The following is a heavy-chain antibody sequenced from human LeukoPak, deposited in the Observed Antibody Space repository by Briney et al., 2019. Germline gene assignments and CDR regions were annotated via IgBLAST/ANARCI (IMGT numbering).Heavy chain of an antibody. Sequence: ASVKVSCKASGYTFTGYYMHWVRQAPGQGLEWMGWINPNSGGTNYAQKFQGRVTMTRDTSTSTAYMELRSLRSDDTAVYYCARDLRRYYDSSGYYSDYWGQGTLVTVSS. CDR2: INPNSGGT. D-gene: IGHD3-22*01. V-gene: IGHV1-2*02. CDR3: ARDLRRYYDSSGYYSDY. J-gene: IGHJ4*02. CDR1: GYTFTGYY.